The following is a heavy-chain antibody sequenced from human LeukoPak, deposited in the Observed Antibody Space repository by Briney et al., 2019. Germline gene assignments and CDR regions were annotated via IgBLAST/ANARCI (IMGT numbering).Heavy chain of an antibody. CDR1: GGSFSGYY. J-gene: IGHJ5*02. Sequence: SETLSLTCAVYGGSFSGYYWSWIRQPPGKGLEWIGEINHSGSTNYNPSLKSRVTISVDASKNLFALKLSSVTAADTAVYYCARDRYCTGGNCYLGWFDPRGQGTLVTVSS. V-gene: IGHV4-34*01. CDR3: ARDRYCTGGNCYLGWFDP. CDR2: INHSGST. D-gene: IGHD2-15*01.